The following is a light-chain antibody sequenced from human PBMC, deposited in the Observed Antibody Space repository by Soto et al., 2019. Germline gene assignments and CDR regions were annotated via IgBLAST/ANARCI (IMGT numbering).Light chain of an antibody. CDR1: QSVSRH. J-gene: IGKJ2*01. V-gene: IGKV3-15*01. CDR2: NAS. Sequence: EIVLTQSPATLSVSPGESATLSCRASQSVSRHLAWYQQKPGQAPRVLIYNASIRATGIPATFSGSGSGTEFTLTISSLQSEDFAVYYCLQYSDWPPRYTFGQGTKLEIK. CDR3: LQYSDWPPRYT.